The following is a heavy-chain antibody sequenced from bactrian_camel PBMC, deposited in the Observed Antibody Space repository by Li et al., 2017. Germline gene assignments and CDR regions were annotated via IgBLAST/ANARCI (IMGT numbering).Heavy chain of an antibody. J-gene: IGHJ4*01. CDR3: AARKVVAGQTCAAVRASLYNY. CDR2: FDTGDPSGGRT. Sequence: HVQLVESGGGSAQAGGSLRISCLASGSTHMSTFCMAWFRQAPEKEREGVASFDTGDPSGGRTYYGNSGKGRFTISQDNAKNSVYLQMNALQPEDTAMYYCAARKVVAGQTCAAVRASLYNYWGQGTQVTVS. D-gene: IGHD6*01. CDR1: GSTHMSTFC. V-gene: IGHV3S1*01.